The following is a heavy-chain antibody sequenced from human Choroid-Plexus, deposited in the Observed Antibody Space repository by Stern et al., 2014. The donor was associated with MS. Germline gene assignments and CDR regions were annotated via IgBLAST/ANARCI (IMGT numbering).Heavy chain of an antibody. J-gene: IGHJ6*02. V-gene: IGHV1-2*02. Sequence: VQLVESGAEVKKPGASVKVSCKTSGYIFTGYYIHWVRPAPGQGLEWMAWINPNTGGTKYAQKFQGRVTMSRDTSISTAYVELSRLTSDDTAVYYCARDQRGITIFGVVTDYYYLGMDVWGQGTTVTVSS. CDR2: INPNTGGT. CDR1: GYIFTGYY. CDR3: ARDQRGITIFGVVTDYYYLGMDV. D-gene: IGHD3-3*01.